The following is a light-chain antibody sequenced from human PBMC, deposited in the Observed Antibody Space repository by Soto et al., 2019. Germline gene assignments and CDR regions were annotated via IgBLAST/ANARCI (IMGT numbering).Light chain of an antibody. V-gene: IGKV1-12*01. J-gene: IGKJ1*01. Sequence: QMTQSPSSVSASVGDRVTITCRASHNINRYLVWYQQKPGKAPKLLIYGANNLQPGVPTRFSGSGSGTEFTLTINNLQPEDAGSYFCQQANSFPWTFGQGT. CDR2: GAN. CDR1: HNINRY. CDR3: QQANSFPWT.